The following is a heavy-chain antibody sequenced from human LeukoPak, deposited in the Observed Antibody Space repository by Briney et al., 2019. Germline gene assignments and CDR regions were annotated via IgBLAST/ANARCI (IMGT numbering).Heavy chain of an antibody. CDR3: ASQRDGYNSGAFDI. J-gene: IGHJ3*02. Sequence: SETLSLTCSVSGDSNSLYYWSWIRQPPGKGLEWIGYIYYSGSTNYNPSLKSRVTISIDTSKNQFSLKLSSVTAADTAVYYCASQRDGYNSGAFDIWGQGTMVTVSS. D-gene: IGHD5-24*01. CDR2: IYYSGST. CDR1: GDSNSLYY. V-gene: IGHV4-59*01.